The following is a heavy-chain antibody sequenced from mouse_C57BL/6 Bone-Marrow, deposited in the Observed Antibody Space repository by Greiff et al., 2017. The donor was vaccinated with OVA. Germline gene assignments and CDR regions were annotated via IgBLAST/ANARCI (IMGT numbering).Heavy chain of an antibody. Sequence: EVKLVESGGGLVKPGGSLKLSCAASGFTFSSYTMSWVRQTPEKRLEWVATISGGGGNTYYPDSVKGRFTISRDHAKNNLYLQMSSLRSENTALYDDAGRLLRGDWYFDVCGTGTTVTVSS. CDR3: AGRLLRGDWYFDV. D-gene: IGHD1-1*01. CDR1: GFTFSSYT. CDR2: ISGGGGNT. V-gene: IGHV5-9*01. J-gene: IGHJ1*03.